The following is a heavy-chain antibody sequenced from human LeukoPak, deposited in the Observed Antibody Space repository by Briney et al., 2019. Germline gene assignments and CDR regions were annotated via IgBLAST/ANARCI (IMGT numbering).Heavy chain of an antibody. Sequence: PGGSLRLSCVVSGFDFGTYALHWVRQPPGKGLEWVAVISYDGNNKDYADSVKGRFTISRGEPKNTLYLQMDSLRVEDTAVYYCAERSYGDYYYGMDVWGQGTTVTVSS. CDR2: ISYDGNNK. CDR1: GFDFGTYA. CDR3: AERSYGDYYYGMDV. V-gene: IGHV3-30-3*01. D-gene: IGHD4-17*01. J-gene: IGHJ6*02.